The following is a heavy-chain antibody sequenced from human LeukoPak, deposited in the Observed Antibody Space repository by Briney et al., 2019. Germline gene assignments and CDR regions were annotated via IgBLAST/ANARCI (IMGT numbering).Heavy chain of an antibody. V-gene: IGHV4-30-2*01. J-gene: IGHJ6*04. CDR2: IYHSGST. D-gene: IGHD3-10*01. CDR1: GGSISSGGYY. CDR3: ARDLVRFGELLTSGMDV. Sequence: SETLSLTCTVSGGSISSGGYYWSWIRQPPGKGLEWIGYIYHSGSTYYNPSLKSRVTISVDRSKNQFSLKLSSVTAADTAVYYCARDLVRFGELLTSGMDVWGKGTTVTVSS.